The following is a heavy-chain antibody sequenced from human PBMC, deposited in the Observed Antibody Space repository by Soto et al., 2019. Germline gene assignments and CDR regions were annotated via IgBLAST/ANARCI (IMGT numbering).Heavy chain of an antibody. Sequence: GGSLRLSCAASGFTFTRYSMNRVRQAPGKGLEWVSSISSTTNYIYYADSMKGRFTVSRDNAKNSVYLEMNSLSAEDTAVYYCARESEDLTSNFDYWGQGTLVTVSS. J-gene: IGHJ4*02. CDR1: GFTFTRYS. CDR3: ARESEDLTSNFDY. CDR2: ISSTTNYI. V-gene: IGHV3-21*01.